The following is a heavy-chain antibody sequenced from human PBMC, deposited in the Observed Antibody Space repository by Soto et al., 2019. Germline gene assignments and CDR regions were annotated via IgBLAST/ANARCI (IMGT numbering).Heavy chain of an antibody. V-gene: IGHV3-7*03. CDR2: INVDGSET. Sequence: PGGSLRLSCVASGFTITTYWMTWGRQAPGKGLEWVANINVDGSETSYVGSVRGRFTISRDNAKTSVYLQMNSLGAEDTAVYYCARENWFQDYWGQGAPVTVSS. CDR3: ARENWFQDY. J-gene: IGHJ4*02. D-gene: IGHD3-9*01. CDR1: GFTITTYW.